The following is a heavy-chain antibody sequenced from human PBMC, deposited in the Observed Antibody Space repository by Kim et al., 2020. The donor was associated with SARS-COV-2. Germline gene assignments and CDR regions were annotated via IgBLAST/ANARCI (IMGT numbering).Heavy chain of an antibody. J-gene: IGHJ6*02. D-gene: IGHD1-1*01. Sequence: DSVKGRFTISRDNSKNTLYLQMNSLRAEDTAVYYCARGGLNDYYYYGMDVWGQGTTVTVSS. CDR3: ARGGLNDYYYYGMDV. V-gene: IGHV3-30*07.